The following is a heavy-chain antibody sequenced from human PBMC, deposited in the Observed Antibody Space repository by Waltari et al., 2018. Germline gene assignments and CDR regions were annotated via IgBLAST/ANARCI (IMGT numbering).Heavy chain of an antibody. D-gene: IGHD3-16*02. J-gene: IGHJ5*02. CDR3: ARGHYVWGSYLGFRFDP. CDR2: MNPNSGNT. CDR1: GYTFTSDD. V-gene: IGHV1-8*03. Sequence: QVQLVQSGAEVKKPGASVKVSCKASGYTFTSDDINWVRQATGQGLEWMGWMNPNSGNTGYAQKFQGRVTITRNTSISTAYMELSSLRSEDTAVYYCARGHYVWGSYLGFRFDPWGQGTLVTVSS.